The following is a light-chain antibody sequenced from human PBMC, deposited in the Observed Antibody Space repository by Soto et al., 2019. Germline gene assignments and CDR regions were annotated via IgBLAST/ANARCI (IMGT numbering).Light chain of an antibody. Sequence: QCALTQPASVSGSPGPSITISCTGTSSDIGAYNFVSWYQQHPGKAPKLMLDDVNIRPSGVSNRFSGSKSGNTASLTISGLQAEDEADYYCTAWTTSTTMIFGGGTKVTVL. CDR1: SSDIGAYNF. J-gene: IGLJ2*01. CDR2: DVN. V-gene: IGLV2-14*03. CDR3: TAWTTSTTMI.